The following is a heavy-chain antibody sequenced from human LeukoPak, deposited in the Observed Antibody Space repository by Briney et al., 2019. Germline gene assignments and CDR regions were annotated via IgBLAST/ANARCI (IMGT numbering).Heavy chain of an antibody. D-gene: IGHD1-1*01. Sequence: SETLSLTCTVSGGSISSYYWSWIRQPAGKGLEWIGSISYTGSTFYNPSLMSRVSISVDTSKNQFSLKLNSVTAADTAVYFCAKLVQLYFTNTHDYWGQGTLVTVSS. CDR2: ISYTGST. J-gene: IGHJ4*02. CDR3: AKLVQLYFTNTHDY. CDR1: GGSISSYY. V-gene: IGHV4-59*05.